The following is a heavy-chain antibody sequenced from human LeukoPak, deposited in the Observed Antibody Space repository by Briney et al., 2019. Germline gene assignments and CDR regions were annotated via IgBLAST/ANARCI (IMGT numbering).Heavy chain of an antibody. Sequence: VASVKVSCKASGYTFTSYGISWVRQAPGQGLEWMGWISAYNGNTNYAQKLQGRVTMTTDTSTSTAYMELRSLRSDDTAVYYCARDGVLGIAARSWFDFWGQGTLVTVSS. J-gene: IGHJ4*02. V-gene: IGHV1-18*01. CDR1: GYTFTSYG. CDR2: ISAYNGNT. CDR3: ARDGVLGIAARSWFDF. D-gene: IGHD6-6*01.